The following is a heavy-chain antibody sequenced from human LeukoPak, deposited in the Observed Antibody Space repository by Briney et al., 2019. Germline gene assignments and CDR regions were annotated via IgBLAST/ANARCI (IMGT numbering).Heavy chain of an antibody. CDR1: GFTFSTYS. J-gene: IGHJ4*02. Sequence: GGSLRLSCAASGFTFSTYSMNWVRQAPGKGLEWVSYISTSNSPIYYADSVKGRFTISRDNSKNTLYLQMNSLRAEDTAVYYCAREREQYYYGSGHPSDYWGQGTLVTVSS. CDR2: ISTSNSPI. D-gene: IGHD3-10*01. V-gene: IGHV3-48*01. CDR3: AREREQYYYGSGHPSDY.